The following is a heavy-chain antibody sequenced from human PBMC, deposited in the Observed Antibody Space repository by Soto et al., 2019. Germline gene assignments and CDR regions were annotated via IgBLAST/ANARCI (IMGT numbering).Heavy chain of an antibody. V-gene: IGHV3-73*02. CDR2: IRSKDNSYAT. J-gene: IGHJ4*02. D-gene: IGHD3-3*01. CDR3: ARGVYDFWSGHPKRLDY. Sequence: EVQLVESGGGLVQPGGSLKLSCAASGFTFSGSAMHWVRQASGKGREWVGRIRSKDNSYATAYAVWVTGRFTISRDDSRNTEYLQMNSLKDEDTADYYCARGVYDFWSGHPKRLDYWGQGTVVTVSS. CDR1: GFTFSGSA.